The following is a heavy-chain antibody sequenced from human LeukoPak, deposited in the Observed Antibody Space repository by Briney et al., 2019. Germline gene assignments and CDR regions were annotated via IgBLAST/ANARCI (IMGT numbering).Heavy chain of an antibody. CDR2: ISYDGSNK. CDR3: AKAGIGVVGYFDY. CDR1: GFTFSRYG. V-gene: IGHV3-30*18. J-gene: IGHJ4*02. Sequence: SGGSLRLSCAASGFTFSRYGMHWVRQAPGKGLEWVAVISYDGSNKYSADSVKGRFTISRDNSKNTLYLQMNSLRDEDTALYYCAKAGIGVVGYFDYWGQGTLVTVSS. D-gene: IGHD6-19*01.